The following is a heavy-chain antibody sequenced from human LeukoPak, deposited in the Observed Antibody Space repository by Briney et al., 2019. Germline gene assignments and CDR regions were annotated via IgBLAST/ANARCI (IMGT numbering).Heavy chain of an antibody. Sequence: PGASLRLSCAASGFTFSSYAMSWVRQAPGKGLEWVSAISGSGGSTYYADSVKGRFTISRDSSKNTLYLQMNSLRAEDTAVYYCAKDIRFGELLYSYFDYWGQGTLVTVSS. V-gene: IGHV3-23*01. CDR3: AKDIRFGELLYSYFDY. J-gene: IGHJ4*02. CDR2: ISGSGGST. CDR1: GFTFSSYA. D-gene: IGHD3-10*01.